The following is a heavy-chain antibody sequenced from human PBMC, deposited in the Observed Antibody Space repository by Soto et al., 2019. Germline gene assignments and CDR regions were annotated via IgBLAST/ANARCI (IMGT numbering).Heavy chain of an antibody. D-gene: IGHD2-8*01. Sequence: PGRSLRLTCAASGVTFSRYAMSWVRQAPGKGLEWVSAISGSGGSTYYADSVKGRFTISRDNSKNTLYLQMNSLRAEDTAVYYYARYCTNGGPEENYTEVWDKATPVLVS. V-gene: IGHV3-23*01. CDR2: ISGSGGST. J-gene: IGHJ6*03. CDR1: GVTFSRYA. CDR3: ARYCTNGGPEENYTEV.